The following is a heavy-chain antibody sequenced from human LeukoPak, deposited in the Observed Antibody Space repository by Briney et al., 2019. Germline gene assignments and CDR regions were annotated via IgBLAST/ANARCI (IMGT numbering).Heavy chain of an antibody. D-gene: IGHD2-21*02. CDR3: AITYCGGDCYYAY. CDR1: GFTFSSYS. V-gene: IGHV3-21*01. CDR2: INSSSSYI. Sequence: PGGSLRLSCAASGFTFSSYSMNWVRQAPGKGLEWVSSINSSSSYIYYADSVKGRFTISRENAKNSLYLQMNSMRAEDTAVYYCAITYCGGDCYYAYWGQGTLVTVSS. J-gene: IGHJ4*02.